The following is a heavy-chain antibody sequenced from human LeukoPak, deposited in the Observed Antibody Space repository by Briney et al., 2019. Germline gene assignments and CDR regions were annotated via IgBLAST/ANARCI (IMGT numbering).Heavy chain of an antibody. D-gene: IGHD6-13*01. Sequence: GGSLRLSCAASGFTFSSYWMSWVRQAPGKGLEWVANIKQDGSEKYYVDSVRGRFTISRDNAKNSLYLQMNSLRAEDTAVYYCARDGIAAPFAVNSSCGQGTLVTVSS. J-gene: IGHJ4*02. CDR3: ARDGIAAPFAVNSS. CDR1: GFTFSSYW. V-gene: IGHV3-7*01. CDR2: IKQDGSEK.